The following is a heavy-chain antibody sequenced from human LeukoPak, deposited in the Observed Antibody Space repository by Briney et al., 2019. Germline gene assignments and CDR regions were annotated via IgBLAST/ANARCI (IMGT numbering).Heavy chain of an antibody. Sequence: GASVKVSCKASGYTFTGYYMHWVRQAPGQGLEWMGWINPNSGGTNYAQKFQGRVTMTRDTSISTAYMELSRLRSDDTAVYYCARDFTETDYNWFDPWGQGTLVTVSS. CDR2: INPNSGGT. CDR1: GYTFTGYY. J-gene: IGHJ5*02. V-gene: IGHV1-2*02. CDR3: ARDFTETDYNWFDP. D-gene: IGHD1-14*01.